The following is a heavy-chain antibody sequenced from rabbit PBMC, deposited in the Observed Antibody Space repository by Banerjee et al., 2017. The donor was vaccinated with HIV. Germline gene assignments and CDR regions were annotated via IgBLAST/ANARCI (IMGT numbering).Heavy chain of an antibody. CDR3: ARDKYNSAWDGVFNL. Sequence: QEQLVESGGGLVQPGGSLKLSCKASGFDFSSYGVSWVRQAPGKGLEWIGYIDPIFGSTYYASWVNGRFTISSHNAQNTLYLQLNSLAAADTATYFCARDKYNSAWDGVFNLWGQGTLVTVS. V-gene: IGHV1S47*01. CDR2: IDPIFGST. D-gene: IGHD4-1*01. CDR1: GFDFSSYG. J-gene: IGHJ4*01.